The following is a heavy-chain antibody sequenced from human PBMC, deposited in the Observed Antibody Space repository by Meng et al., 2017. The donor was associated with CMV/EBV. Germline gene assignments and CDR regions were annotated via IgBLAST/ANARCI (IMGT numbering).Heavy chain of an antibody. D-gene: IGHD1-1*01. Sequence: EVWVWEFVEVLVPPAGALRLSCAASGFTGSSENVGWGRPAPGKGLKWVSVIYSGGSTYYAVSVKGRFSIARYNSKNSLYLQMNSLRAEDTAVYYCARDQSGPLSHWGQGTLVTVSS. CDR2: IYSGGST. CDR3: ARDQSGPLSH. CDR1: GFTGSSEN. J-gene: IGHJ4*02. V-gene: IGHV3-66*01.